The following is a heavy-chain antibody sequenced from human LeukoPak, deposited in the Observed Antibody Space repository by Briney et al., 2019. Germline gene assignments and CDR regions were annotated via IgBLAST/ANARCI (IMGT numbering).Heavy chain of an antibody. CDR2: IKQDGSEK. D-gene: IGHD3-10*01. V-gene: IGHV3-7*01. CDR3: ARMWFGERHNWFDP. J-gene: IGHJ5*02. Sequence: AGGSLRLSCAASGFTFSSYWMSWVRQAPGKGLEWVANIKQDGSEKYYVDSVKGRFTISRDNAKNSLYLQMNSLRAEDTAVYYCARMWFGERHNWFDPWGQGTLVTVSS. CDR1: GFTFSSYW.